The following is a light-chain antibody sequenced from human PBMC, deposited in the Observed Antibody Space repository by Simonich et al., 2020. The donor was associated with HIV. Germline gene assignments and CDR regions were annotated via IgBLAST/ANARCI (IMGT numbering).Light chain of an antibody. J-gene: IGLJ2*01. Sequence: QSALTQPPSASGSPGQSITISCTGTSSDVGGSNYVSWYQQHPGKAPKLMFYDVSKRPSGVSNRFSDSKSGNTASLTISGLQAKDEADYYCSSYTGSNTVIFGGGTKLTVL. CDR2: DVS. CDR1: SSDVGGSNY. V-gene: IGLV2-14*03. CDR3: SSYTGSNTVI.